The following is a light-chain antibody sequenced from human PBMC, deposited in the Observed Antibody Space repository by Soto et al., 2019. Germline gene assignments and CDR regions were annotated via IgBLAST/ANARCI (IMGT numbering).Light chain of an antibody. V-gene: IGKV3-20*01. J-gene: IGKJ2*03. CDR1: QRVSNNW. Sequence: IVLTQSPGALSLSPGEGATLSCRASQRVSNNWLAWYQQKPGQAPKLLIYGALNRAAGITDRFSGSGSGTDFTLTISGLEADDFAVYYCHQYGTTPRSFGQGTMVEVK. CDR3: HQYGTTPRS. CDR2: GAL.